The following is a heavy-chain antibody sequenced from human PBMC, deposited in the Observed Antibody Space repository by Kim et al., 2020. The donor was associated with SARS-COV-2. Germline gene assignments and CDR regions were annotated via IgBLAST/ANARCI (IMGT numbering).Heavy chain of an antibody. V-gene: IGHV3-23*01. D-gene: IGHD3-10*01. CDR1: GFTFSSYA. Sequence: GGSLRLSCAASGFTFSSYAMSWVRQAPGKGLEWVSAISGSGGSTYYADSVKGRFTISRDNSKNTLYLQMNSLRAEDTAVYYCAKSLWGFGEPTLRDDAFDIWGQGTMVTVSS. CDR3: AKSLWGFGEPTLRDDAFDI. J-gene: IGHJ3*02. CDR2: ISGSGGST.